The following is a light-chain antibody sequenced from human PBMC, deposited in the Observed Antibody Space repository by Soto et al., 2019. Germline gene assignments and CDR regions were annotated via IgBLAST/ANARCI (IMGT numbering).Light chain of an antibody. CDR1: SSDVGGYNY. Sequence: QSVLTQPPSASGSPGQSVTISCTGTSSDVGGYNYVSWYQQYPGKVPKLMVYEVNKRPSGVPDRFSGSKSGNTASLTVSGLQADDEADYCTSYAGGNNVFGTGTKLTVL. J-gene: IGLJ1*01. CDR2: EVN. CDR3: TSYAGGNNV. V-gene: IGLV2-8*01.